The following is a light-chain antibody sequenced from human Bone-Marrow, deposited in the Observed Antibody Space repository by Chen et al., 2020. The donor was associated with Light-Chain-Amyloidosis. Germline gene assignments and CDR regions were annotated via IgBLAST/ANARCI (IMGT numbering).Light chain of an antibody. V-gene: IGLV2-23*02. CDR2: EVN. J-gene: IGLJ1*01. CDR3: CSYAGSNTYV. CDR1: SSDVGSFNL. Sequence: QSALTQPASVSGSPGQSISISCTGTSSDVGSFNLVSWYQQHPGYAPKLMIYEVNKRPSGVSNRFSGSKSGNTASLTISELQAEDEADYYCCSYAGSNTYVFGTETKVTVL.